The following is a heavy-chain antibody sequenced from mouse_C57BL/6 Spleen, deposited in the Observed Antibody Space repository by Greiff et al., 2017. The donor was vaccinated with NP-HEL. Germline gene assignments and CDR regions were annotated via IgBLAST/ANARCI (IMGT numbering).Heavy chain of an antibody. D-gene: IGHD4-1*01. CDR3: ARAPGTLAWFAY. V-gene: IGHV14-2*01. CDR2: IDPEDGEP. CDR1: GFNIKDYY. Sequence: VQLQQSGAELVKPGASVKLSCTASGFNIKDYYMHWVKQRTEQGLEWIGRIDPEDGEPKYAPKFQGKATITADTSSNTAYLQLSSLTSEDTAVYYCARAPGTLAWFAYWGQGTLVTVSA. J-gene: IGHJ3*01.